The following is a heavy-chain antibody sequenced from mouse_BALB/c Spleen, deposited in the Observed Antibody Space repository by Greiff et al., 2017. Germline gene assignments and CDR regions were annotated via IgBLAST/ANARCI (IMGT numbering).Heavy chain of an antibody. V-gene: IGHV2-9*02. CDR1: GFSLTSYG. J-gene: IGHJ2*01. CDR3: ARDFPSTMITTGYFDY. CDR2: IWAGGST. Sequence: VKVEESGPGLVAPSQSLSITCTVSGFSLTSYGVHWVRQPPGKGLEWLGVIWAGGSTNYNSALMSRLSISKDNSKSQVFLKMNSLQTDDTAMYYCARDFPSTMITTGYFDYWGQGTTLTVSS. D-gene: IGHD2-4*01.